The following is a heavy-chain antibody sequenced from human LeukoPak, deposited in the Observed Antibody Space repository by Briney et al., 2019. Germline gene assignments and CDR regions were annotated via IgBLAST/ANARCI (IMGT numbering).Heavy chain of an antibody. CDR2: IYYSGST. CDR3: ARALYCSGGSCYSDWYFDL. V-gene: IGHV4-59*12. CDR1: GGSISSYY. D-gene: IGHD2-15*01. Sequence: PSETLSLTCTVSGGSISSYYWSWIRQPPGKGLEWIGYIYYSGSTYYNPSLKSRVTISVDTSKNQFSLKLSSVTAADTAVYYCARALYCSGGSCYSDWYFDLWGRGTLVTVSS. J-gene: IGHJ2*01.